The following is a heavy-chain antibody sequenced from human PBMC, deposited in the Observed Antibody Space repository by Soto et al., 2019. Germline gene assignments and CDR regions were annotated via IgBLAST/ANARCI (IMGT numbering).Heavy chain of an antibody. J-gene: IGHJ2*01. D-gene: IGHD6-19*01. V-gene: IGHV4-39*01. CDR1: GGSISSSSYY. CDR3: ARLGYSSGWPPYWYFDL. Sequence: QLQLQESGPGLVKPSETLSLTCTVSGGSISSSSYYWGWIRQPPGKGLEWIGSIYYSGSTYYNPSLKSRVTISVATSKNQFSLKLSSVTAADTAVYYCARLGYSSGWPPYWYFDLWGRGTLVTVSS. CDR2: IYYSGST.